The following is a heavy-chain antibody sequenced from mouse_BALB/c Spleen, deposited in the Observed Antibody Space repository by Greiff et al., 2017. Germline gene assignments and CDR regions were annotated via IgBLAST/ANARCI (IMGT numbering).Heavy chain of an antibody. Sequence: VQLKESGAELVRSGASVKLSCTASGFNIKDYYMHWVKQRPEQGLEWIGWIDPENGDTEYAPKFQGKATMTADTSSNTAYLQLSSLTSEDTAVYYCNAKDYYAMDYWGQGTSVTVSS. CDR3: NAKDYYAMDY. J-gene: IGHJ4*01. V-gene: IGHV14-4*02. CDR2: IDPENGDT. CDR1: GFNIKDYY.